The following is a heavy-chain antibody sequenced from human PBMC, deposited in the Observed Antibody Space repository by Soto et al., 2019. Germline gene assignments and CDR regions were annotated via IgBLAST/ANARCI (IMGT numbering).Heavy chain of an antibody. D-gene: IGHD2-8*02. CDR3: GRHYCTGGPCYFDY. Sequence: PSETLSLTCTVSGGSITSRNYYWGWVRQTPGKGLEWIGTAHFDGSTYYNPSLKSRVTISVDTSKNQFSLKLSFVTAADTAMYYCGRHYCTGGPCYFDYWGQGTLVTVSS. V-gene: IGHV4-39*01. J-gene: IGHJ4*02. CDR2: AHFDGST. CDR1: GGSITSRNYY.